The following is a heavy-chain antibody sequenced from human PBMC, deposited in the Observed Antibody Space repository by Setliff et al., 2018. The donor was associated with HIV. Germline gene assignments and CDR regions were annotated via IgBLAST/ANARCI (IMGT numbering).Heavy chain of an antibody. CDR3: ARGNSRRLRVHYYYYYMDV. CDR1: GGSISSGSYY. V-gene: IGHV4-61*09. CDR2: IYTSGNT. D-gene: IGHD4-17*01. Sequence: SETLSLTCTVSGGSISSGSYYWSWIRQPAGKGLEWIGHIYTSGNTNHNPSLKSRVTTSVDTSENQFSLKLSSVTAADTAVYYCARGNSRRLRVHYYYYYMDVWGKGTTVTVSS. J-gene: IGHJ6*03.